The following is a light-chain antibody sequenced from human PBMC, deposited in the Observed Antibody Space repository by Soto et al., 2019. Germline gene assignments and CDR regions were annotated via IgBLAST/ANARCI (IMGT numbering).Light chain of an antibody. J-gene: IGLJ1*01. CDR2: DVS. Sequence: QSALTQPRSVSGSPGQSVTISCTGTSSDVGGYSYVSWYQQHPGKAPKLMIYDVSKRPSGVPDRFSGSKSGNTASLTISGLQAEDEADYYCCSSAGSCSYVFGTGTKLTVL. V-gene: IGLV2-11*01. CDR3: CSSAGSCSYV. CDR1: SSDVGGYSY.